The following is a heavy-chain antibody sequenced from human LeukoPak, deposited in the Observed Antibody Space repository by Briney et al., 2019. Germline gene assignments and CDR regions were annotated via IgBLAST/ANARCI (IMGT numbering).Heavy chain of an antibody. J-gene: IGHJ4*02. V-gene: IGHV3-74*01. D-gene: IGHD1-1*01. CDR2: INNDGSDI. CDR3: ARGNVGPDY. CDR1: GFTFNSHW. Sequence: GGSLRLSCAVSGFTFNSHWMHWVRQAPGKGLVWVSRINNDGSDIKYADSVKGRFTMSRDNAQNTLYLQMNSLRAEDTAVYYCARGNVGPDYWGQGTLVTVSS.